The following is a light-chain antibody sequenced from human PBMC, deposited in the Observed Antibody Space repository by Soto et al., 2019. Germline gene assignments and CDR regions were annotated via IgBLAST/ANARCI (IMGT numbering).Light chain of an antibody. V-gene: IGKV1-5*03. CDR3: QQYNIYPWT. CDR1: QSISSW. J-gene: IGKJ1*01. Sequence: DIQMTQSPSTLSGSVGDRVTITCRASQSISSWLAWYQQKPGKAPKLLIYKASSLESGVPSRFSGSGSGTEFTLSISSLQPDDFATYYCQQYNIYPWTFGQGTKVDI. CDR2: KAS.